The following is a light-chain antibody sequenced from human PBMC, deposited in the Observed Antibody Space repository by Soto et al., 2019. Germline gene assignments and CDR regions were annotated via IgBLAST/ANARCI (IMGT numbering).Light chain of an antibody. Sequence: QSVLTQPASVSGSPGQSITISCTGTSSDVGGYNYVSWYQQHPGKAPKLLIYNVSNRPSGVSNRFSVSKSGNTASLTISGLQAEDVADYYSNSYTFGSIPICVFGTGTKVTVL. CDR3: NSYTFGSIPICV. CDR1: SSDVGGYNY. J-gene: IGLJ1*01. V-gene: IGLV2-14*01. CDR2: NVS.